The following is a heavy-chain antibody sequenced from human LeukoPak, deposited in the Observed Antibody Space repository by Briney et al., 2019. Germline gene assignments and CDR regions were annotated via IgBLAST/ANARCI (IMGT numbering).Heavy chain of an antibody. Sequence: SETLSLTCTVSAASISSSSHHWGWIRQSPGKGLEWIGSVYYGRTTYYSPSLDSRVTISLDTSANQFSLQLNSVSAADTAVYYCVRHDGRGGATMGAFDSWGQGSLVTVSS. CDR3: VRHDGRGGATMGAFDS. V-gene: IGHV4-39*01. CDR2: VYYGRTT. CDR1: AASISSSSHH. J-gene: IGHJ5*01. D-gene: IGHD4/OR15-4a*01.